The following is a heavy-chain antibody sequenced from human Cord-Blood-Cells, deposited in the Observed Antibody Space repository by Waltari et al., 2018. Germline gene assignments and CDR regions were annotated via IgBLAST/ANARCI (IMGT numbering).Heavy chain of an antibody. V-gene: IGHV3-9*01. Sequence: EVQLVESGGGLVQPGRSLRLYCAASGFTFDDYVMHWVRQAPGKGLEWVSGISWNSGSIGYADSVKGRFTISRDNAKNSLYLQMNSLRAEDTALYYCARYDSSGYYYYWGQGTLVTVSS. J-gene: IGHJ4*02. CDR3: ARYDSSGYYYY. CDR1: GFTFDDYV. D-gene: IGHD3-22*01. CDR2: ISWNSGSI.